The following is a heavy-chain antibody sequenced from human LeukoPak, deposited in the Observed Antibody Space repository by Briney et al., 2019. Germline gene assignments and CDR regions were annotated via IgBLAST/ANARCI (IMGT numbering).Heavy chain of an antibody. J-gene: IGHJ6*02. D-gene: IGHD6-13*01. CDR3: ARDLGASYRSSWPLMHGMDV. Sequence: ASVKVSCKASGYTFTSYAMNWVRQAPGQGLEWMGWINTNTGNPTYAQGFTGRFVFSLDTSVSTAYLQISSLKAEDTAVYYCARDLGASYRSSWPLMHGMDVWGQGTTVTVSS. CDR2: INTNTGNP. CDR1: GYTFTSYA. V-gene: IGHV7-4-1*02.